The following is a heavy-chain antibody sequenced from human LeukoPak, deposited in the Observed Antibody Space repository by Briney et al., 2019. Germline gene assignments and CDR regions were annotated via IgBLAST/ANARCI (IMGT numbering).Heavy chain of an antibody. D-gene: IGHD3-10*01. V-gene: IGHV4-59*08. CDR1: GGSISSYY. CDR2: IYYSGST. CDR3: ARRPRGEPTLDY. J-gene: IGHJ4*02. Sequence: SETLSLTCTVSGGSISSYYWSWIRQPPGKGLEWIGYIYYSGSTNYNPSLKSRVTISVDTSKNQFSLKLSSVTAADTAVYYCARRPRGEPTLDYWGQGTLVTVSS.